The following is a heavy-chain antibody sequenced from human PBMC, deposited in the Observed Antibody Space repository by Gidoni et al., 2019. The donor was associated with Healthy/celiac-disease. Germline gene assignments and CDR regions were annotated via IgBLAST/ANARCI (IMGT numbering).Heavy chain of an antibody. CDR3: AKQEDSSGYYPEYFDY. J-gene: IGHJ4*02. Sequence: EVQLLESGGGLVQPGGSLRLPCAASGFTFSSYAMSWVRQAPGKGLEWVSAISGSGGSTYYADSVKGRFTISRDNSKNTLYLQMNSLRAEDTAVYYCAKQEDSSGYYPEYFDYWGQGTLVTVSS. V-gene: IGHV3-23*01. CDR1: GFTFSSYA. CDR2: ISGSGGST. D-gene: IGHD3-22*01.